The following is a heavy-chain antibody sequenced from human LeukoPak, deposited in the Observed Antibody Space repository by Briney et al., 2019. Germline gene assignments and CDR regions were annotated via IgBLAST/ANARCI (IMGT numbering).Heavy chain of an antibody. D-gene: IGHD6-13*01. Sequence: GGSLRLSCAASGFTFSSYGMHWVRQAPGKGLEWVAFIRYDGSNKYYADSVKGRFTISRDNSKNTLYLQMNSLRAEDTAVYYRAKDRKQQLVNWFDPWGQGTLVTVSS. J-gene: IGHJ5*02. CDR3: AKDRKQQLVNWFDP. CDR1: GFTFSSYG. CDR2: IRYDGSNK. V-gene: IGHV3-30*02.